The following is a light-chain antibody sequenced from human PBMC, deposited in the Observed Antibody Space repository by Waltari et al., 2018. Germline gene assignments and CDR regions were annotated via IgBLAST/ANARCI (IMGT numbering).Light chain of an antibody. V-gene: IGKV3-11*01. CDR2: DTS. Sequence: EIVLTQSPATLSLSPGERATLSCRASQSVSAYLAWYQQRPGQAPRLLIYDTSNRATGIPAMFSGSGSGTDFTLTISSLEPEDFAFYYCQQRYNWPRTFGQGTKVEIK. J-gene: IGKJ1*01. CDR1: QSVSAY. CDR3: QQRYNWPRT.